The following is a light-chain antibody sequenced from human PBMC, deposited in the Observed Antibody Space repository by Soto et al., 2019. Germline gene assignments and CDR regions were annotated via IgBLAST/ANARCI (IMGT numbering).Light chain of an antibody. CDR2: GAS. J-gene: IGKJ1*01. CDR3: QQDGSSPPWT. Sequence: EIVLTQSPGTLSLSPGERATLSCRASQSVSSSYLAWYQQKPGQAPRLLIYGASSRATGIPDRFSGSGSGTDFTLTISRLEPDDFAVDYCQQDGSSPPWTFGKGAKVLSK. V-gene: IGKV3-20*01. CDR1: QSVSSSY.